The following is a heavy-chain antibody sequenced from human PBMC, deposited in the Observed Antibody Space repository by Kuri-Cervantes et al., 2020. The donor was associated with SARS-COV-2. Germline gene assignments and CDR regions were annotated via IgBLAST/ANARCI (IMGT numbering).Heavy chain of an antibody. V-gene: IGHV4-38-2*02. CDR2: VFYDGRT. J-gene: IGHJ4*02. D-gene: IGHD3-3*01. CDR1: GYSISSGHC. Sequence: SETLSLTCSVSGYSISSGHCWGWIRQPPGKGLEWIGSVFYDGRTYYNPSLKSRVTVSVDTSKNQFSLKVNSVTAADTAVYYCARDLSLATYYDSWSGLYYFDYWGQGILVTVSS. CDR3: ARDLSLATYYDSWSGLYYFDY.